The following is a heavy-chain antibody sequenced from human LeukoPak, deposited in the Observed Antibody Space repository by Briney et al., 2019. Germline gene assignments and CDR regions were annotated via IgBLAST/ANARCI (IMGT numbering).Heavy chain of an antibody. CDR3: AKDFSLGSHNWFDP. V-gene: IGHV3-23*01. D-gene: IGHD3-10*01. CDR2: ISGSGGNT. CDR1: GFTFSSYA. J-gene: IGHJ5*02. Sequence: PGGSLRLSCAASGFTFSSYAMSWVRQAPGKGLEWVSAISGSGGNTYYADSVKGRFTISRDNSKNTLYLQMNSLRAEDTALYYCAKDFSLGSHNWFDPWGQGTLVTVSS.